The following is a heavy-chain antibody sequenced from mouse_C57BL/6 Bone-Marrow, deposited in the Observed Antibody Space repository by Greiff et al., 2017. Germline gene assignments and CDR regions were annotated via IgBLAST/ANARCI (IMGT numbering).Heavy chain of an antibody. D-gene: IGHD2-5*01. CDR1: GYTFTSYW. V-gene: IGHV1-69*01. CDR2: IDPSDSYT. Sequence: VQLQQPGAELVMPGASVKLSCKASGYTFTSYWMHWVKQRPGQGLEWIGEIDPSDSYTNYNQKFKGKSTLTVDKSSSTAYMQLSSLTSEDSAVYYWAKTAYYSKCDAMDYWGQGTSVTVSS. CDR3: AKTAYYSKCDAMDY. J-gene: IGHJ4*01.